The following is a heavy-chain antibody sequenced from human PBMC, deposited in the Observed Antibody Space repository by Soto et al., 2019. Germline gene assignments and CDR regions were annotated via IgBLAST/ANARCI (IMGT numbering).Heavy chain of an antibody. J-gene: IGHJ4*02. Sequence: ETLSLTGNLSGAAISRGAYHWRWLHQYPGKGLAWIRHTLPSGSTNYNPSLRSLLTISLDTFKKQFSLHLISVTAADTAVYFCARWGVVTRHLDSCGQGTLCTVSS. CDR2: TLPSGST. D-gene: IGHD3-3*01. V-gene: IGHV4-31*01. CDR1: GAAISRGAYH. CDR3: ARWGVVTRHLDS.